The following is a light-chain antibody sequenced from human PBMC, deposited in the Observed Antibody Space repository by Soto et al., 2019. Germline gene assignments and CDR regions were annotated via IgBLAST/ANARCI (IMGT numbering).Light chain of an antibody. CDR1: QSVSSN. CDR2: GAS. V-gene: IGKV3-15*01. J-gene: IGKJ2*01. Sequence: EIVMTQSPATLSVSPGERATLSCRASQSVSSNLAWYQQKPGQAPRLLIYGASTRATGIPARFSGSESGTEFTLTISSLQSEDFAVYYCQQYNNWQGTFGQGTKLEIK. CDR3: QQYNNWQGT.